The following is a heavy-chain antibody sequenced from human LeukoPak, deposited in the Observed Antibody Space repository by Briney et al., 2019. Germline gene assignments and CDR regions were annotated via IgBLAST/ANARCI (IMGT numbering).Heavy chain of an antibody. J-gene: IGHJ4*02. Sequence: PGGSLRPSGAAPGLTLRDYCMSWIRQAPAKGLYQLTFIRGIGSTMYSADYVKGRFTISRDNSKNTLYLQMHSLRAEDTAVYFCAKDSEVSWYYWGQGTLVTVSS. CDR3: AKDSEVSWYY. D-gene: IGHD6-13*01. CDR1: GLTLRDYC. V-gene: IGHV3-11*01. CDR2: IRGIGSTM.